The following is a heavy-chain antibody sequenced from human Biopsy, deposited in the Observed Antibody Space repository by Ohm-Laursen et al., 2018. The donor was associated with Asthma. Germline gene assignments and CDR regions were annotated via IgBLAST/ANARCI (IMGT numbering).Heavy chain of an antibody. CDR3: ARAVDYSHYYGIDV. J-gene: IGHJ6*02. Sequence: KVSCKTSGYTFNSAGITWVRQAPGQGLEWMGWISVYNGNTKVAQKLQDRVTMITDTSTSTAYMELRSLRSDDTAAYFCARAVDYSHYYGIDVWGQGTTVTVS. D-gene: IGHD3-10*01. CDR1: GYTFNSAG. V-gene: IGHV1-18*01. CDR2: ISVYNGNT.